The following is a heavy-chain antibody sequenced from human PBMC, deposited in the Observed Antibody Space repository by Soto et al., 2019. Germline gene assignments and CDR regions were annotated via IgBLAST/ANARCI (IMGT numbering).Heavy chain of an antibody. D-gene: IGHD5-12*01. CDR2: ISYDGKRK. Sequence: QVQLVESGGGVVQPGRSLRLSCAASGFSFSSYAVHWDRQAPGKGLEWVAVISYDGKRKNYTDSVKGRFILSRDESKNTLHLQMNSLRVEDTAVYYYARDGVATIHYSYYFMDVWGQGTTVTVS. CDR3: ARDGVATIHYSYYFMDV. V-gene: IGHV3-30*04. J-gene: IGHJ6*02. CDR1: GFSFSSYA.